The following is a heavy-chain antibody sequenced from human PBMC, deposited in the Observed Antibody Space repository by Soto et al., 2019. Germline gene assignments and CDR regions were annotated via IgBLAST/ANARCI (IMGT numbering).Heavy chain of an antibody. Sequence: QVQLVQSGAEVKKPGASVKVSGKASGNTFTSYDINWVRQATGQGLEWMGWMNPNSGNTGYAQKFQGRVTMTRNTSLSTAYMELSSLRSEDTAGYYCARWPDGYYYYGMDVWGQGTTVTVSS. D-gene: IGHD5-12*01. V-gene: IGHV1-8*01. CDR3: ARWPDGYYYYGMDV. J-gene: IGHJ6*02. CDR2: MNPNSGNT. CDR1: GNTFTSYD.